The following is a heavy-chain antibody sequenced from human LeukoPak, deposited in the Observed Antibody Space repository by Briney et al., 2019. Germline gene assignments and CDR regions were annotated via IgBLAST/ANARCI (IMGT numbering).Heavy chain of an antibody. CDR1: GYTFTGYY. J-gene: IGHJ5*02. CDR3: AREVVGATNWFDP. CDR2: INPNSGGT. V-gene: IGHV1-2*04. D-gene: IGHD1-26*01. Sequence: ASVKVSCKTSGYTFTGYYMHWVRQAPGQGLEWMGWINPNSGGTNYAQKFQGWVTMTRDTSISTVYMELSRLRSDDTAVYYCAREVVGATNWFDPWGQGTLVTVSS.